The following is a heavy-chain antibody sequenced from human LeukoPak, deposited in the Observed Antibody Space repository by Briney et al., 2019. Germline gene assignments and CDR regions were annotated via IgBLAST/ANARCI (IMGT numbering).Heavy chain of an antibody. CDR2: IIPILGIA. V-gene: IGHV1-69*04. D-gene: IGHD3-22*01. Sequence: SVKVSCKASGGTFSNYGISWVRQAPGQGLEWMGRIIPILGIANYAQKFQGRVTITADKSTSTAYMELSSLRSEDTAVYYCARGSYRDDSSGYRLDYWGQGTLVTVSS. CDR3: ARGSYRDDSSGYRLDY. J-gene: IGHJ4*02. CDR1: GGTFSNYG.